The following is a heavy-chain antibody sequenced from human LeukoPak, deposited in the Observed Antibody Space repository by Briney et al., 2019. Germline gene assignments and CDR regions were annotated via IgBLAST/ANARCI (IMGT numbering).Heavy chain of an antibody. CDR2: ISNRANSYTT. Sequence: GGSLRLSCAASGFTFSDHYMDWVRQAPGKGLEWVGRISNRANSYTTQYAPSVKGRFTISRDDSKNSLYLQMKSLKTEDTAVYYCVREHTAMVVDYWGQGTLVTVSS. V-gene: IGHV3-72*01. CDR3: VREHTAMVVDY. D-gene: IGHD5-18*01. CDR1: GFTFSDHY. J-gene: IGHJ4*02.